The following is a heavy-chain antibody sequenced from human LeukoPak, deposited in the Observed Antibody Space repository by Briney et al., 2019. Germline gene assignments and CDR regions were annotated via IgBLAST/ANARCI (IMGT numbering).Heavy chain of an antibody. V-gene: IGHV4-31*03. CDR3: ARHLLDAFDI. J-gene: IGHJ3*02. Sequence: SQTLSLTCTVSGGSISSGGYYWSWIRQHPGKGLEWIGYIYYSGSTYCNPSLKSRVTISVDTSKNQFSLKLSSVTAADTAVYYCARHLLDAFDIWGQGTMVTVSS. CDR2: IYYSGST. CDR1: GGSISSGGYY.